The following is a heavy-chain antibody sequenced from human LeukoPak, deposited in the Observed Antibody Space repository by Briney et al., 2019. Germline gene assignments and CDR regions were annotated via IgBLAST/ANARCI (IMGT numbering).Heavy chain of an antibody. CDR3: ARDIGSGGKPGRFDY. J-gene: IGHJ4*02. CDR1: GFTFSSER. Sequence: GGSLRLSCAASGFTFSSERRNWVRQAPGKGLEWVASINRSSGDIYYADSVNGGFTTSRDNAKNSRYLQMNSLRAAHTAVYYCARDIGSGGKPGRFDYWGQGTLVTVSS. V-gene: IGHV3-21*01. D-gene: IGHD4-23*01. CDR2: INRSSGDI.